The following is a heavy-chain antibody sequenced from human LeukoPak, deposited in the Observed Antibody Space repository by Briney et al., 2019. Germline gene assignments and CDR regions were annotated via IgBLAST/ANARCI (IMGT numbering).Heavy chain of an antibody. J-gene: IGHJ4*02. CDR1: GYNFINYG. CDR2: ISTYNGNT. D-gene: IGHD3-10*01. V-gene: IGHV1-18*01. CDR3: ARGGGSGSYSDY. Sequence: ASVKVSCTAFGYNFINYGVTWVRQAPGQGLEWMGWISTYNGNTNYAQKFQGRVTMTTDTTTSRAYRELRSLTSDDTAVYYCARGGGSGSYSDYWGQGTLVTVS.